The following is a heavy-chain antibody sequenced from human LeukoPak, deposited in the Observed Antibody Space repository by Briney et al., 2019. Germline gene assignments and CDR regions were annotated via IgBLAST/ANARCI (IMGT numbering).Heavy chain of an antibody. V-gene: IGHV4-59*08. J-gene: IGHJ5*02. CDR2: IYSSGST. D-gene: IGHD1-26*01. CDR1: GGSISSYY. CDR3: ARQRGGELRTILDWFDP. Sequence: SETLSLTCTVSGGSISSYYWNWIRQPPGKGLEWIGYIYSSGSTNYNPSLKSRVTMSVDTSKNQFSLKLSSVTAADTAVYYCARQRGGELRTILDWFDPWGQGTLVTVSS.